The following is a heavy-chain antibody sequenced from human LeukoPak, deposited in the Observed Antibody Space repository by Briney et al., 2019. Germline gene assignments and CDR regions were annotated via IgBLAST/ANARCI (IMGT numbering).Heavy chain of an antibody. CDR3: ARPYSSGWYGDFDY. Sequence: GGSLRLSCAASGFTFSSYAMHWVRQAPGKGLGWVAVISYDGSNKYYADSVKGRFTISRDNSKNTLYVQMNSLRAEDTGLYYCARPYSSGWYGDFDYWGQGTLVTVSS. J-gene: IGHJ4*02. CDR2: ISYDGSNK. V-gene: IGHV3-30-3*01. CDR1: GFTFSSYA. D-gene: IGHD6-19*01.